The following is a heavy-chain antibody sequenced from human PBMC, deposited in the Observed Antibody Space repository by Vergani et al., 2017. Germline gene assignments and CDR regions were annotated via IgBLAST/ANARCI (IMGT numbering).Heavy chain of an antibody. J-gene: IGHJ6*02. CDR3: ASRDITIFGVVIIRGYYYYGMDV. CDR2: IIPIFGTA. V-gene: IGHV1-69*01. CDR1: GGTFSSYA. D-gene: IGHD3-3*01. Sequence: QVQLVQSGAEVKKPGSSVKVSCKASGGTFSSYAISWVRQAPGQGLEWMGGIIPIFGTANYAQKFQGRVTITAEESTSTAYMELSSLRSEDTAVYYCASRDITIFGVVIIRGYYYYGMDVWSQGTTVTVSS.